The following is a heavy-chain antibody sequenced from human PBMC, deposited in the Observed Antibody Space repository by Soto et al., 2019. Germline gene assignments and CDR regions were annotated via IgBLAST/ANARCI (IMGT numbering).Heavy chain of an antibody. V-gene: IGHV1-8*01. CDR2: MNPNSGNT. CDR1: GYTFTSYD. Sequence: ASVKVSCKASGYTFTSYDINWVRQATGQGLEWMGWMNPNSGNTGYAQKFQGRVTMTRNTSISTAYMELSSLRSEDTAVYYCARELTYCISTSCYEGYYYYGMDVWGQGTTVTVSS. D-gene: IGHD2-2*01. J-gene: IGHJ6*02. CDR3: ARELTYCISTSCYEGYYYYGMDV.